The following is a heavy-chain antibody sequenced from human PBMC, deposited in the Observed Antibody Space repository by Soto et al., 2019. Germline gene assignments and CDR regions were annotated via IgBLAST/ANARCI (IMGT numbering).Heavy chain of an antibody. CDR2: IFDSGST. D-gene: IGHD3-9*01. CDR3: ARGDILTGYSY. Sequence: SETLSLTCSVSGGSLSRYYWSWIRQSPGQGLEWIGFIFDSGSTAYNPALESRVTISVDTSENQFSLSLSSVTAADTAVYYCARGDILTGYSYWGQGTLVTVSS. V-gene: IGHV4-59*12. J-gene: IGHJ4*02. CDR1: GGSLSRYY.